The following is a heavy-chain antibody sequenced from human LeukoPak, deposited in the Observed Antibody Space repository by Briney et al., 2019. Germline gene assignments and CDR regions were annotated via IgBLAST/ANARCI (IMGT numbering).Heavy chain of an antibody. CDR3: ARGAEDIAVVPAAITNWFDP. CDR2: INAGNGNT. D-gene: IGHD2-2*01. Sequence: ASVKVSCKASGYTLTSYAMHWVRQAPGQRLEWMGWINAGNGNTKYSQKFQGRVTITRDTSASTAYMELSSLRSEDTAVYYCARGAEDIAVVPAAITNWFDPWGQGTLVTVSS. V-gene: IGHV1-3*01. CDR1: GYTLTSYA. J-gene: IGHJ5*02.